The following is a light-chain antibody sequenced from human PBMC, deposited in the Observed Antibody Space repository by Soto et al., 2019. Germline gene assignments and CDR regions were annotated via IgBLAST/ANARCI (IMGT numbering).Light chain of an antibody. CDR3: QQYNYSPTT. V-gene: IGKV3-20*01. CDR1: QRVSSSY. Sequence: ESVLTQSPGTLSLSPGERATLSCRASQRVSSSYLAWYQQKPGQAPRLLIYDASSRATGIPDRFSGSGSGTDFTLTISRLEPEDYAVYYCQQYNYSPTTFGQGTKVDIK. J-gene: IGKJ1*01. CDR2: DAS.